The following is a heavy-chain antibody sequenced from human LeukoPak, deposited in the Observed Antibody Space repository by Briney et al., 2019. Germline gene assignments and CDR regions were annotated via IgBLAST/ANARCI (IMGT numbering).Heavy chain of an antibody. Sequence: PGGSLRLSCAASGFIFSDYYMSWMRQAPEKGLEWLSYIDGSSSRTNYADSVKGRFTISRDNVKNSLYLQMNSLRAEDTAVYFCARRGTDYCTPSSCHPNWFAPWGQGTQVTVSS. CDR3: ARRGTDYCTPSSCHPNWFAP. V-gene: IGHV3-11*03. CDR2: IDGSSSRT. D-gene: IGHD4-11*01. J-gene: IGHJ5*02. CDR1: GFIFSDYY.